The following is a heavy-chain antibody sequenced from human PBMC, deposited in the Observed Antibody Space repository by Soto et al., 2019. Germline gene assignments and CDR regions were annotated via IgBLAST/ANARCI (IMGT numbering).Heavy chain of an antibody. J-gene: IGHJ4*02. V-gene: IGHV4-34*01. D-gene: IGHD1-7*01. Sequence: QQWGAGLLKPSETLSLTCAVSGGSFSGYYWSWIRQPPGKGLEWIGEMNDSGNTKYNASLESRVAMSVDTSKGHFALTLTSVTAADTAVYYCASPRWNYIYWGQGTLVAVSA. CDR1: GGSFSGYY. CDR3: ASPRWNYIY. CDR2: MNDSGNT.